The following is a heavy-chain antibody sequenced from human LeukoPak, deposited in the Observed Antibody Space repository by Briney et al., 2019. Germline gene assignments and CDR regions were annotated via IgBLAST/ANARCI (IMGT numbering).Heavy chain of an antibody. CDR2: IYYSGST. J-gene: IGHJ4*02. CDR1: GGSISSYY. Sequence: SETLSLTCTVSGGSISSYYWSWIRQPPGKGLEWIGYIYYSGSTNYNPSLKSRVTISVDTSKNQFSLKLSSVTAADTAVYYCARRDGYFDYWGQGTLVTVSS. D-gene: IGHD5-24*01. V-gene: IGHV4-59*01. CDR3: ARRDGYFDY.